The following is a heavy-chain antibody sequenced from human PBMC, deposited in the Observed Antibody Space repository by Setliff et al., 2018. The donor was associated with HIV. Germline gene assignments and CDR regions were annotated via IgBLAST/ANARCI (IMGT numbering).Heavy chain of an antibody. D-gene: IGHD6-19*01. CDR1: GGPFSSYS. J-gene: IGHJ5*02. Sequence: GASVKVSCKASGGPFSSYSITWVRQAPGQGLEWMGRIIPMFSIPNYSQRFQGRVTITADRPTNTVYMERSSLRSDDTAVYYCARVGRSVTGPWGQGTLVTVSS. CDR3: ARVGRSVTGP. V-gene: IGHV1-69*04. CDR2: IIPMFSIP.